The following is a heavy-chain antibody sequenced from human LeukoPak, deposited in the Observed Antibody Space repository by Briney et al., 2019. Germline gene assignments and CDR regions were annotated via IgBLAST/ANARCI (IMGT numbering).Heavy chain of an antibody. D-gene: IGHD1-26*01. Sequence: PSETLSLTCAVYGGSFSGYYWSWIRQPPGKGLEWIGEINHSGSTNYNPSLKSRVTISVDTSKNQFSLKLSSVTAADTAVFYCARRGYYGTFQHWGQGTLVTVSS. CDR1: GGSFSGYY. V-gene: IGHV4-34*01. CDR3: ARRGYYGTFQH. J-gene: IGHJ1*01. CDR2: INHSGST.